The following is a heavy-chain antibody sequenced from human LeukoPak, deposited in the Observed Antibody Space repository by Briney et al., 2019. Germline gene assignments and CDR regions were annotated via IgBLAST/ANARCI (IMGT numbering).Heavy chain of an antibody. Sequence: GSLRLSCAASGFTFSDHYMDWVRQAPGKGLEWVSSISSGSTYIYYADSMKGRFTFSRDNAKNSLYLQMNSLRAEDTAVYYCARARSGSYAGIDYWGQGTLVTVSS. CDR1: GFTFSDHY. D-gene: IGHD1-26*01. CDR2: ISSGSTYI. V-gene: IGHV3-21*01. CDR3: ARARSGSYAGIDY. J-gene: IGHJ4*02.